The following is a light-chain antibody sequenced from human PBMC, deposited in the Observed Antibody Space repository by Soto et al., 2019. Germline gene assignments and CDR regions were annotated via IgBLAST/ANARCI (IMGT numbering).Light chain of an antibody. CDR1: SSNIGTNT. Sequence: QSVLTQPPSASGTPGQRVTISCSGSSSNIGTNTVIWYQQLPGTAPKLLIYSNDQRPSGVPDRFSGSKSGTSASLAISGLQSEDEADYYSAAWDDSLNGWVFGGGTKVTVL. CDR3: AAWDDSLNGWV. CDR2: SND. V-gene: IGLV1-44*01. J-gene: IGLJ3*02.